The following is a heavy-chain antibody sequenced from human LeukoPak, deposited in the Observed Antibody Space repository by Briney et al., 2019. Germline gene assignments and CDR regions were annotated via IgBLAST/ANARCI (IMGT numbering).Heavy chain of an antibody. Sequence: GASVKVSCKASGYTLTSYYMQWVRQAPGQGLEWMGIINPNDATTSSARKSQGRVTMTRDTSTSTVYMELRSLTSEDTAVYYCARVDCSGGSCYRFDYWGQGTLVTVSS. D-gene: IGHD2-15*01. CDR3: ARVDCSGGSCYRFDY. V-gene: IGHV1-46*01. CDR1: GYTLTSYY. J-gene: IGHJ4*02. CDR2: INPNDATT.